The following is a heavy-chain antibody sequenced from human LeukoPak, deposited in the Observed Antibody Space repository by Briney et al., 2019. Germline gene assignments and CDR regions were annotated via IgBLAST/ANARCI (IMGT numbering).Heavy chain of an antibody. Sequence: PGGSLRLSCAVSGFTFSSYWMSWVRQAPGKGLEWVANIKQDGSEKYYVDSVKGRFTISRDNAKNSLYLQMNSLRAEDTAVYYCARDRGFWSSYSHGRCLDVWGQGTTVTVSS. CDR1: GFTFSSYW. J-gene: IGHJ6*02. CDR3: ARDRGFWSSYSHGRCLDV. V-gene: IGHV3-7*01. D-gene: IGHD3-3*01. CDR2: IKQDGSEK.